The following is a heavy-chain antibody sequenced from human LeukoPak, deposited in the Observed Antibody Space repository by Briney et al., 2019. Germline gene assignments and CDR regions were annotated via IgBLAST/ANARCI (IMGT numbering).Heavy chain of an antibody. CDR3: ATDLDYGYFDF. CDR1: GGTFSSYA. D-gene: IGHD3-16*01. CDR2: FDPEDGET. Sequence: ASVKVSCKASGGTFSSYAISWVRQAPGQGLEWMGGFDPEDGETIYAQKFQGRVTMTEDTSTDTAYMELSSLRSEDTAVYYCATDLDYGYFDFWGQGTLVTVSS. J-gene: IGHJ4*02. V-gene: IGHV1-24*01.